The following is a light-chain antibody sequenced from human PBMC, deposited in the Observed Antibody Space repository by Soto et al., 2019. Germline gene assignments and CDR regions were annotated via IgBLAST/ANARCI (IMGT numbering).Light chain of an antibody. Sequence: EIVLTQSPATLSLSPGERATLSCRASQSVSSYLAWYQQKPGQAPRLLIYDASNRATGIPARFSGSGSGTDFTLTISSLEPEVFAVYYCQQRSNWPPRDTFGGGTKVEIK. CDR1: QSVSSY. CDR3: QQRSNWPPRDT. J-gene: IGKJ4*01. CDR2: DAS. V-gene: IGKV3-11*01.